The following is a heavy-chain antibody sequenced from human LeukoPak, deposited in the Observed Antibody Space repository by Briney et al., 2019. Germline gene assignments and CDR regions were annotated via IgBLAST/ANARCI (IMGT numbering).Heavy chain of an antibody. Sequence: SETLSLTCAVYGGSFSGYYWSWIGQPPGKGLEWIGEINHSGSTNYNPSLKSRVTISVDTSKNQFSLKLSSVTAADTAVYYCARGIFGYSYWGQGTLVTVSS. J-gene: IGHJ4*02. V-gene: IGHV4-34*01. CDR3: ARGIFGYSY. CDR1: GGSFSGYY. D-gene: IGHD5-18*01. CDR2: INHSGST.